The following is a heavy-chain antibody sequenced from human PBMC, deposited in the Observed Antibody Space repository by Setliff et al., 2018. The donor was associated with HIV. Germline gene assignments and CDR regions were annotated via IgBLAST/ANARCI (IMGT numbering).Heavy chain of an antibody. D-gene: IGHD3-10*01. Sequence: GGSLRLSCTASGFTFSNFAITWVRQAPGKGLEWVSAIGGSGFGTYYADSVKGRFTISRDNSKNTLYLQMNSLRAEDTAIYYCAKVLEFGIDAFDIWGQGTVVTVSS. CDR2: IGGSGFGT. J-gene: IGHJ3*02. V-gene: IGHV3-23*01. CDR1: GFTFSNFA. CDR3: AKVLEFGIDAFDI.